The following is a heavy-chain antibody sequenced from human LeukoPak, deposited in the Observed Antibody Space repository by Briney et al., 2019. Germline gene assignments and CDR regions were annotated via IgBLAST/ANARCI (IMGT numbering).Heavy chain of an antibody. CDR1: GFTFSSYA. Sequence: GGSLRLSCAASGFTFSSYAMSWVRQAPGKGLEWVSAISGSGGSTYYADSVKGRFTISRDNSKNTLYLQMNSLRAEDTAAYYCAKDQHYDFWSGYRDFDYWGQGTLVTVSS. CDR2: ISGSGGST. J-gene: IGHJ4*02. D-gene: IGHD3-3*01. V-gene: IGHV3-23*01. CDR3: AKDQHYDFWSGYRDFDY.